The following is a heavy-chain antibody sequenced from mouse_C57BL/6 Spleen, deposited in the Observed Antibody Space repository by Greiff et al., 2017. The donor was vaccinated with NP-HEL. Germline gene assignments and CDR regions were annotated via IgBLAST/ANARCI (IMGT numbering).Heavy chain of an antibody. CDR1: GYTFTGYW. Sequence: QVQLKQSGAELMKPGASVKLSCKATGYTFTGYWIEWVKQRPGHGLEWIGEILPGSGSTNYNEKFKGKATFTADTSSNTAYMQLSSLTTEDSAIYYCARRFYDGYYRLYYYAMDYWGQGTSVTVSS. D-gene: IGHD2-3*01. J-gene: IGHJ4*01. CDR2: ILPGSGST. V-gene: IGHV1-9*01. CDR3: ARRFYDGYYRLYYYAMDY.